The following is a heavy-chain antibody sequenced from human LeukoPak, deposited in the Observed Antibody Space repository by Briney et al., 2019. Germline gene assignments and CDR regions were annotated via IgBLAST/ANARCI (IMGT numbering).Heavy chain of an antibody. J-gene: IGHJ4*01. CDR1: GFSFQNYG. Sequence: GGSLRLSCAASGFSFQNYGMHWVRQAPGKGLEWVAVVWYDGNMKYYADSVKGRFTISRDNPTNTLFLQMNSLRPKDTAVYYCARAPRGYSSYYFDYWGHGTPVTVSS. V-gene: IGHV3-33*02. CDR2: VWYDGNMK. D-gene: IGHD5-18*01. CDR3: ARAPRGYSSYYFDY.